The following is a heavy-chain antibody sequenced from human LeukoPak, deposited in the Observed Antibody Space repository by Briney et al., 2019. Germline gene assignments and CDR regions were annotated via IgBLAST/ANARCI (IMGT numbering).Heavy chain of an antibody. V-gene: IGHV4-34*01. Sequence: KASETLSLTCAVYGGSFSGYYWSWIRQPPGKGLEWIGEINHSGSTNYNPSLKSRVTISVDTSKNQFSLKLSSVTAADTAVYYCARGLCSSTSCYYYYYGMDVWGQGTTVTVSS. J-gene: IGHJ6*02. D-gene: IGHD2-2*01. CDR2: INHSGST. CDR3: ARGLCSSTSCYYYYYGMDV. CDR1: GGSFSGYY.